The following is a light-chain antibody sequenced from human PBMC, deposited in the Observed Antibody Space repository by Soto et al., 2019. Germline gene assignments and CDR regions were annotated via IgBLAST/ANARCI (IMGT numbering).Light chain of an antibody. Sequence: DIVMTQSPDSLAVSLGERATINCKSSQSVLYSSNNKNYLAWYQQKPGQPPKLLIYWAFTRESGVPDRFSGSGSGTHFTLTISSLQAEDVAVYYCQQYSSTPPTFGGGTKVEIK. J-gene: IGKJ4*01. V-gene: IGKV4-1*01. CDR1: QSVLYSSNNKNY. CDR2: WAF. CDR3: QQYSSTPPT.